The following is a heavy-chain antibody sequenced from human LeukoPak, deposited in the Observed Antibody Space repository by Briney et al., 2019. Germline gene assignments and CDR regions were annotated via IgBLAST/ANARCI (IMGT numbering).Heavy chain of an antibody. CDR2: ISSSSSYI. CDR3: AREGRYNWNDEVDY. Sequence: GGSLRLSCAVSGFTFSSYSMNWVRQAPGKGLEWVSSISSSSSYIYYADSVKGRFTISRDNAKNSLYLQMNSLRAEDTAVYYCAREGRYNWNDEVDYWGQGTLVTVSS. CDR1: GFTFSSYS. J-gene: IGHJ4*02. V-gene: IGHV3-21*01. D-gene: IGHD1-1*01.